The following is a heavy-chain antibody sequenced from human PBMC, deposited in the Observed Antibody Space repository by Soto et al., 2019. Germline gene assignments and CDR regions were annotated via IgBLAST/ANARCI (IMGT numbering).Heavy chain of an antibody. CDR1: GFTFSTYS. V-gene: IGHV3-30*04. Sequence: GGSLRLSCAASGFTFSTYSMHWVRQPPGKGLEWVATTSFEGNNNKQYGDAVKGRFTISRDNSKNTLYLQMNSLRVEDTAVYYCVRPTTRYFYYGMDVWGQGTTVTVSS. J-gene: IGHJ6*02. CDR2: TSFEGNNNK. CDR3: VRPTTRYFYYGMDV.